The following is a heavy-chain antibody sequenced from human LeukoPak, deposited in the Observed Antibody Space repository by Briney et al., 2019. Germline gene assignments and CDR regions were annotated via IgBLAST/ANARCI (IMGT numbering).Heavy chain of an antibody. V-gene: IGHV1-24*01. D-gene: IGHD1-26*01. CDR2: FDPEDGET. CDR3: ATHGPYRKNYYYYGMDV. Sequence: ASVKVSCKVSGYTLTELSMHWVRQAPGKGLEWMGGFDPEDGETIYAQKFQGRATMTEDTSTDTAYMELSSLRSEDTAVYYCATHGPYRKNYYYYGMDVWGQGTTVTVSS. CDR1: GYTLTELS. J-gene: IGHJ6*02.